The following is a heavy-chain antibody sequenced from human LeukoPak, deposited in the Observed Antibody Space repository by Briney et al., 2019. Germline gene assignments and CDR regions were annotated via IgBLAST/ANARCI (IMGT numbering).Heavy chain of an antibody. Sequence: ASVKVSCKASGYTFTSYYMHWVRQAPGHGLEWMGWMNPKSGGTNFTQSLQGRVTLTRDTSISTAYMELSRLRSDDTAVYYCARDQGFGPCSGDSCYIFDYWGQGTLVIVSS. CDR3: ARDQGFGPCSGDSCYIFDY. D-gene: IGHD2-15*01. J-gene: IGHJ4*02. V-gene: IGHV1-2*02. CDR1: GYTFTSYY. CDR2: MNPKSGGT.